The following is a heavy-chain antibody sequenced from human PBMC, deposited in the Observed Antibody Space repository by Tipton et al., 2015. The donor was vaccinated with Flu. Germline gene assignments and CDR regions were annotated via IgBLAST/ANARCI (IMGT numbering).Heavy chain of an antibody. CDR3: ARRDFSNYVSDPKNWFDR. CDR1: GGSIGSYY. D-gene: IGHD4-11*01. Sequence: PGLVKPSETLSLTCTVSGGSIGSYYWNWIRQPPGKGLEWIGYIYNNAYTKYSPSLKSRVSISVDTSKKQFSLQVRSVTAADTAVYYCARRDFSNYVSDPKNWFDRWGQGILVTVSS. V-gene: IGHV4-4*09. CDR2: IYNNAYT. J-gene: IGHJ5*02.